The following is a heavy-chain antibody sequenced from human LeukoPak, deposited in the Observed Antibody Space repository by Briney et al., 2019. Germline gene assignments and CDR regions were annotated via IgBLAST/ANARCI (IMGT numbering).Heavy chain of an antibody. CDR2: ISYDGSNK. J-gene: IGHJ4*02. CDR3: ARDTAGALYFDY. CDR1: GFTFSSYA. D-gene: IGHD2-8*02. Sequence: PGGSLRLSCAASGFTFSSYAMHWVRQAPGEGLEWVAVISYDGSNKYYADSVKGRFTISRDNSKNTLYLQMNSLRAEDTAVYYCARDTAGALYFDYWGQGTLVTVSS. V-gene: IGHV3-30-3*01.